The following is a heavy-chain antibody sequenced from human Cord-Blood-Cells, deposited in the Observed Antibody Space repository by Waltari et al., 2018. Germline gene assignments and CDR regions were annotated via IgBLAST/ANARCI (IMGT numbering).Heavy chain of an antibody. V-gene: IGHV3-7*01. J-gene: IGHJ4*02. D-gene: IGHD6-6*01. CDR3: ASSLSSSSSFFDY. Sequence: EVQLVESGGGLVQPGGSLRLSCAASGFTFSSYWMSWVRQAPGKGLEWVANIKQDGSEKYYVDSVKGRFTISRDNAKNSLYLQMNSLRAEDTAVYYCASSLSSSSSFFDYWGQGTLVTVSS. CDR2: IKQDGSEK. CDR1: GFTFSSYW.